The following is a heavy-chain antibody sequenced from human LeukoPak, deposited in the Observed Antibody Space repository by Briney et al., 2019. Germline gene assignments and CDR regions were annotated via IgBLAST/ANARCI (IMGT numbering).Heavy chain of an antibody. CDR2: ISSHSIYI. D-gene: IGHD2/OR15-2a*01. V-gene: IGHV3-21*01. CDR1: GFTFSNAW. Sequence: PGGSLRLSCAASGFTFSNAWMNWVRQAPGKGLEWVSSISSHSIYIFYADSVKGRFTISRDNAKNSLFLQMNNLRAEDTAVYYCARVMGYCNGSTCYKGFDYWGQGTLVTVSS. J-gene: IGHJ4*02. CDR3: ARVMGYCNGSTCYKGFDY.